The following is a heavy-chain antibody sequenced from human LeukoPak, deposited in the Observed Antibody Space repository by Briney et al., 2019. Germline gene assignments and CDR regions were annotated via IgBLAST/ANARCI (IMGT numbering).Heavy chain of an antibody. V-gene: IGHV4-39*07. CDR3: ARGISGRPPRYFDY. CDR2: IYYSGST. CDR1: GGSISSSSYY. Sequence: PSETLSLTCTVSGGSISSSSYYWGWIRQPPGKGLEWIGSIYYSGSTYYNPSLKSRVTISVDTSKNQFSLKLSSVTAADTAVYYCARGISGRPPRYFDYWGQGTLVTVSS. J-gene: IGHJ4*02. D-gene: IGHD1-26*01.